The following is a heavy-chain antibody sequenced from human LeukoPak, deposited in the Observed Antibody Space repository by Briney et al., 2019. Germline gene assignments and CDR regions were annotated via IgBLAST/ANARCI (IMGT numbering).Heavy chain of an antibody. CDR2: INPNSGGT. D-gene: IGHD3-3*01. V-gene: IGHV1-2*02. CDR3: ARSHGGITIRNWFDP. Sequence: ASVKVSCKASVYTFTGYYMHWVRQAPGQGLEWMGWINPNSGGTNYAQKFQGRVTMTRDTSISTAYMELSRLRSDGTAVYYCARSHGGITIRNWFDPWGQGTLVTVSS. J-gene: IGHJ5*02. CDR1: VYTFTGYY.